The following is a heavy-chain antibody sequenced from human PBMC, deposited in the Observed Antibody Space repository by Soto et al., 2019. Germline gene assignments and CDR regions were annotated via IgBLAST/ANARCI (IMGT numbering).Heavy chain of an antibody. CDR1: GFTFSSYS. J-gene: IGHJ5*02. V-gene: IGHV3-21*01. D-gene: IGHD3-10*01. CDR2: ISSSSSYI. Sequence: PGGSLRLSCAASGFTFSSYSMNWVRQAPGKGLEWVSSISSSSSYIYYADSVKGRFTISRDNAKNSLYLQMNSLRAEDTAVYYCAREVTMARGVTSWFDPWGQGTLVTVSS. CDR3: AREVTMARGVTSWFDP.